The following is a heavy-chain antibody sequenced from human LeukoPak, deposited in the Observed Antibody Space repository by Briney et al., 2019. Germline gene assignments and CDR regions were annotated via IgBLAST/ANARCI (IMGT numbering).Heavy chain of an antibody. D-gene: IGHD6-19*01. V-gene: IGHV3-33*01. J-gene: IGHJ4*02. Sequence: HSGGSLRLSCAASGFTVSNYGMHWVRQAPGKGLEWVAVIWSDGSNKYYVDSVKGRFTISRDSSKNTIYLQMNSLRAEDTAVYYCAREERGYDSGWYFYFEYWGQGTLVSVSS. CDR1: GFTVSNYG. CDR3: AREERGYDSGWYFYFEY. CDR2: IWSDGSNK.